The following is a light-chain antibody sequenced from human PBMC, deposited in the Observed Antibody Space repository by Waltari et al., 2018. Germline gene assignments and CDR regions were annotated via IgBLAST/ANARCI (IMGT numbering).Light chain of an antibody. CDR3: QQYNDWPRT. CDR1: QRVCTN. CDR2: RAS. V-gene: IGKV3D-15*01. J-gene: IGKJ1*01. Sequence: EIVLTQSPATLSVSPGDRVTLSCRASQRVCTNLAWYQHSPGRAPRLLVYRASTRASYIPARFSASGSGTEFTLSISTLQSEDSAVFYCQQYNDWPRTFGQGTKVEIK.